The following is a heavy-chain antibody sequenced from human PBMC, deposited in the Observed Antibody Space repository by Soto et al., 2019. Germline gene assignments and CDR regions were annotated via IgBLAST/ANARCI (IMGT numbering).Heavy chain of an antibody. D-gene: IGHD2-21*02. V-gene: IGHV4-38-2*01. Sequence: PSETLSLTCGVSGYSISSGYYWGWIRQPPGKGLEWIASIFHSGSTYYNPSLKSRVTISVDTSKNQFSLKLNSVTAADTAVYYCARGLQYGGNSAYWGQGTLVTVSS. CDR1: GYSISSGYY. CDR3: ARGLQYGGNSAY. J-gene: IGHJ4*02. CDR2: IFHSGST.